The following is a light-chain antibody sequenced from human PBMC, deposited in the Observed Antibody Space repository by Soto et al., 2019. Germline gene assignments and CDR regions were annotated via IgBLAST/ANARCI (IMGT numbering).Light chain of an antibody. CDR2: AAS. CDR1: QSISSY. V-gene: IGKV1-39*01. CDR3: QQSYSTRWT. Sequence: TQYPSSLSASVRDRVTITCLASQSISSYLNWYQQKPGKAPKLLIYAASSLQSGVPSRFSGSGSGTDFTLTISSLQPEDFATYYCQQSYSTRWTFGQGTKVDIK. J-gene: IGKJ1*01.